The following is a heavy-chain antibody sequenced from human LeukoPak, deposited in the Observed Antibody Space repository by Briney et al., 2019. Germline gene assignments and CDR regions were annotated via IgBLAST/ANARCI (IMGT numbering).Heavy chain of an antibody. Sequence: QTGGSLRLSCAASGFTFSSYWMSWVRQAPGKGLEWVANIKQDGSEKYYVDSVKGRFTISRDNAKNSLYLQMNSLRAEDTAVYYCYGSGWYSYYYYYYMDVWGKGTTVTISS. CDR2: IKQDGSEK. D-gene: IGHD6-19*01. CDR1: GFTFSSYW. J-gene: IGHJ6*03. CDR3: YGSGWYSYYYYYYMDV. V-gene: IGHV3-7*01.